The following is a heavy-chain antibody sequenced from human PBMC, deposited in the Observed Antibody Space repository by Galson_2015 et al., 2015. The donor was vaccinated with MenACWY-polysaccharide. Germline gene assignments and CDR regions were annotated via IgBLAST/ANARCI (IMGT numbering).Heavy chain of an antibody. CDR3: VKGGWADN. D-gene: IGHD1-26*01. CDR2: ISSGSDTT. J-gene: IGHJ4*02. V-gene: IGHV3-23*01. Sequence: SLRLSCAASGSKFRGSGMHWVRQAPGKGLQWVSAISSGSDTTYYTDSVKGRFTISRDNSKDTVHLQMDSLRAEDTAVYYCVKGGWADNWGQGTLVTVSS. CDR1: GSKFRGSG.